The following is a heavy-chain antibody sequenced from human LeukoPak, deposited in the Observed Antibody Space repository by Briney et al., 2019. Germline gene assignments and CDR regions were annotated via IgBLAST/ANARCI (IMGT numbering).Heavy chain of an antibody. CDR1: GGSFSGYY. V-gene: IGHV4-34*01. J-gene: IGHJ4*02. Sequence: SETLSLTCAVYGGSFSGYYWSWIRQPPGKGLEWIGEINHSGSTNYNPSLKSRVTISVDTSKNQFSLKLSSVTAADTAVYYCARSGYSSGWYGDFDYWGQGTLVTVSS. D-gene: IGHD6-19*01. CDR3: ARSGYSSGWYGDFDY. CDR2: INHSGST.